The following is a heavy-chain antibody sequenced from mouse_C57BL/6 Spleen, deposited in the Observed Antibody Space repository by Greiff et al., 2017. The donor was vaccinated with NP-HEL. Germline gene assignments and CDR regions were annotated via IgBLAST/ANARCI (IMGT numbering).Heavy chain of an antibody. V-gene: IGHV1-52*01. J-gene: IGHJ3*01. CDR1: GYTFTSYW. CDR2: IDPSDSET. D-gene: IGHD2-4*01. Sequence: VQLQQSGAELVRPGSSVKLSCKASGYTFTSYWMHWVKQRPIQGLEWIGNIDPSDSETHYNQKFKDKATLTVDKSSSTAYMQLSSLTSEDSAVYYCARNGGLRRGAWFAYWGQGTLVTVSA. CDR3: ARNGGLRRGAWFAY.